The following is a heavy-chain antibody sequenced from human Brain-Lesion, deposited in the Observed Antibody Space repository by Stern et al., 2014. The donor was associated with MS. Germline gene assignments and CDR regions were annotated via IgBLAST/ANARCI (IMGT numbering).Heavy chain of an antibody. V-gene: IGHV1-24*01. CDR1: GYTLTELS. CDR2: FDPEDGET. CDR3: ATDRDDFRSGYSAPTKGYGLDV. D-gene: IGHD3-3*01. Sequence: VQLVESGAEVKKPGASVKVSCKVSGYTLTELSMHWVRQAPGKGLEWMGGFDPEDGETIYAQKFQGRVTMTEDTSTDTAYMELSSLRSEDTAVYYCATDRDDFRSGYSAPTKGYGLDVGGQGTTGTVTS. J-gene: IGHJ6*02.